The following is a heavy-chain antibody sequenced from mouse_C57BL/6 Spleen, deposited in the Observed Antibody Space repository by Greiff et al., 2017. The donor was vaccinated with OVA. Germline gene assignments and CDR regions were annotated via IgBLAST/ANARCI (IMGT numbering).Heavy chain of an antibody. V-gene: IGHV1-64*01. CDR1: GYTFTSYW. J-gene: IGHJ3*01. Sequence: QVQLQQPGAELVKPGASVKLSCKASGYTFTSYWMHWVKQRPGQGLEWIGMIHPNSGSTNYNEKFKSKATLTVDKSSSTAYMQLSSLTSEDSAVYDCAREDSNYVSNYWGQGTLVTVSA. CDR2: IHPNSGST. CDR3: AREDSNYVSNY. D-gene: IGHD2-5*01.